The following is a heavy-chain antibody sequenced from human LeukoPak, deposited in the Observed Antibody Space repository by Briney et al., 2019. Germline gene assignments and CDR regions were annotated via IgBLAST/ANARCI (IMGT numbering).Heavy chain of an antibody. D-gene: IGHD3-22*01. V-gene: IGHV4-31*03. Sequence: PSETLSLTCTVSGGSISSGGYYWSWIRQHPGKGLEWIGYIYYSGSTYYNPSLKSRVTISVDTSKNQFSLKLSSVTAADTVVYYCARYYYDSSGYFDYWGQGTLVTVSS. CDR3: ARYYYDSSGYFDY. J-gene: IGHJ4*02. CDR2: IYYSGST. CDR1: GGSISSGGYY.